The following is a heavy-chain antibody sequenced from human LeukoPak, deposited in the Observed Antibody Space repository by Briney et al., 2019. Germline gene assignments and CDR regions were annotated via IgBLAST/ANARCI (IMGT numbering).Heavy chain of an antibody. D-gene: IGHD6-19*01. V-gene: IGHV1-18*01. CDR2: ISAYNGNT. CDR1: GYTFTSYG. J-gene: IGHJ6*03. CDR3: ARVFIRAGAPRYMDV. Sequence: ASVKVSCKASGYTFTSYGISWVRQAPGQGLEWMGWISAYNGNTNYAQKLQGRVTMTTDTSTSTAYMELRSLRSDDTAVYYCARVFIRAGAPRYMDVWGKGTTVTVSS.